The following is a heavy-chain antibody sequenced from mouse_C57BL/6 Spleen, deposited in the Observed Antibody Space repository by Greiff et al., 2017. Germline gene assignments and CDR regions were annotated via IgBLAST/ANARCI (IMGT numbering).Heavy chain of an antibody. D-gene: IGHD2-5*01. V-gene: IGHV7-3*01. Sequence: EVQRVESGGGLVQPGGSLSLSCAASGFTFTDYYMSWVRQPPGKALEWLGFIRNKANGYTTEYSASVKGRFTISRDNSQSILYLQMNALRAEDSATYYCARYKKSNYDYCDYWGQGTTLTVSS. CDR3: ARYKKSNYDYCDY. J-gene: IGHJ2*01. CDR2: IRNKANGYTT. CDR1: GFTFTDYY.